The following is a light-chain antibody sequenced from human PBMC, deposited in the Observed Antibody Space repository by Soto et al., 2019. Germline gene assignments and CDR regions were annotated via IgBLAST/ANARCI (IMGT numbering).Light chain of an antibody. CDR3: QQYGSSLTWT. Sequence: EVVLTQSPGTVSLSPGERVTLSCRASQSVISNYLACYQQRPGQAPRLLIYAASSRATGIPDRFSGSGSGTDFTLSISSLEPEDFAVYYCQQYGSSLTWTFGQGTKVEMK. CDR2: AAS. J-gene: IGKJ1*01. V-gene: IGKV3-20*01. CDR1: QSVISNY.